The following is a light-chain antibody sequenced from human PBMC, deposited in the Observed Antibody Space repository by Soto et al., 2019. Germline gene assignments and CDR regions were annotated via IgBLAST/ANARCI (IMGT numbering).Light chain of an antibody. Sequence: DIQLTQSPSALSAFVGDRVTITCRAAQSISGWLAWYQQSPGKAPKLLIYDASTLQSGVPSRFSGSGSGTEFTLTISSLQPDDFAPYYCQQYSSYSMYTFGQGTKVEIK. J-gene: IGKJ2*01. V-gene: IGKV1-5*01. CDR1: QSISGW. CDR3: QQYSSYSMYT. CDR2: DAS.